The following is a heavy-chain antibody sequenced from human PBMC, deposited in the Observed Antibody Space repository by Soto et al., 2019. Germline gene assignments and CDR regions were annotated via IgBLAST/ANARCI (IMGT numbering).Heavy chain of an antibody. CDR1: GITLSNAW. CDR3: TTGPMRWEQPGAFDV. CDR2: SKSKSDGGTT. V-gene: IGHV3-15*01. Sequence: EVQLVESGGGLVKRGGYLRRSCEGSGITLSNAWIHWVRQAPGKGLEWFGRSKSKSDGGTTDYVASVKDRFTISRDDCKNIIYLQMDSLRSDDTGIYFCTTGPMRWEQPGAFDVWGQGTLVTVSS. J-gene: IGHJ3*01. D-gene: IGHD1-26*01.